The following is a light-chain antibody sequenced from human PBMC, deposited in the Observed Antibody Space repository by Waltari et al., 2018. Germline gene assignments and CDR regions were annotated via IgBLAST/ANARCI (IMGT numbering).Light chain of an antibody. CDR3: SSYTTSGTLI. Sequence: QSALTQPPSVSGSPGQSVTISCPGTSRDVGTYNRVSWYQQPPGTAPRLLIYEAIHRPSGVPDRFPGAKSGYTASLTIAELQPEDEADYYCSSYTTSGTLIFGGGTTLTVL. V-gene: IGLV2-18*02. CDR1: SRDVGTYNR. CDR2: EAI. J-gene: IGLJ2*01.